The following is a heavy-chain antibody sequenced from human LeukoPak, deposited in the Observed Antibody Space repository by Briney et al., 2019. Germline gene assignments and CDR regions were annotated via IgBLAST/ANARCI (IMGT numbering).Heavy chain of an antibody. D-gene: IGHD3-10*01. CDR2: IGGSGGST. V-gene: IGHV3-23*01. CDR1: GFTFSSYW. Sequence: GGSLRLSCAASGFTFSSYWMSWVRQAPGKGLEWVSAIGGSGGSTDYVDSVKGRFTISRDNSKNTLYLQMNSLRAEDTAIYYCARKAGYYYGSGDYWGQGTLVTVSS. CDR3: ARKAGYYYGSGDY. J-gene: IGHJ4*02.